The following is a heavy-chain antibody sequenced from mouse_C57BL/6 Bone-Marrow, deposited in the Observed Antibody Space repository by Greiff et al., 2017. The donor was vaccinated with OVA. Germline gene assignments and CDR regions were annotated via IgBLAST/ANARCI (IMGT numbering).Heavy chain of an antibody. Sequence: QVQLQQSGAELVKPGASVKISCKASGYAFSSYWMNWVKQRPGKGLEWIGQIYPGDGDTNSNGKFKGKATLTADKSSSTAYMQLSSLTSEDSAVYFCARIYYYGSSFLYAMDYWGQGTSVTVSS. CDR2: IYPGDGDT. CDR3: ARIYYYGSSFLYAMDY. J-gene: IGHJ4*01. D-gene: IGHD1-1*01. V-gene: IGHV1-80*01. CDR1: GYAFSSYW.